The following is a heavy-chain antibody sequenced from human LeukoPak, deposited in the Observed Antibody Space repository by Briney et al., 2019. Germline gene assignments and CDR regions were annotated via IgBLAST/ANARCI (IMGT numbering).Heavy chain of an antibody. CDR1: GFTFDDYA. J-gene: IGHJ4*02. CDR2: IREDGRTS. Sequence: TGGSLRLSCAASGFTFDDYAMHWVRQAPGKGLEWVSLIREDGRTSYYVDSVKGRFAISRDNSKKSLYLQINSLRAEDTALYYCAKTRRSGNEYADFDHWGQGTLVTVSS. CDR3: AKTRRSGNEYADFDH. D-gene: IGHD1-1*01. V-gene: IGHV3-43*02.